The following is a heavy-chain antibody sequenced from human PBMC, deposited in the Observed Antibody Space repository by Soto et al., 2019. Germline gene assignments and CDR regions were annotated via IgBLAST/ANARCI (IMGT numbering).Heavy chain of an antibody. CDR3: ARSPYCGTECNSGYLDF. J-gene: IGHJ4*02. V-gene: IGHV3-53*01. D-gene: IGHD2-21*01. Sequence: PGGSLRLSCATSGFVVSRNYMHWVRQAPGKGLEWVPVMYSDGKTYYAESVKGRFTISRDNSRSTVFLHMKSLRAEDTAVYYCARSPYCGTECNSGYLDFWGQGSLVTVSS. CDR1: GFVVSRNY. CDR2: MYSDGKT.